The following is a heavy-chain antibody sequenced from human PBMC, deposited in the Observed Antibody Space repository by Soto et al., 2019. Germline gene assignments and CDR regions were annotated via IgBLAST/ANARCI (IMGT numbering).Heavy chain of an antibody. Sequence: SETLSLTCTVSGGSIHGYYWSWIRQPPGKGLEWIGYISKSGSTNYNPALKSRVTISVDTSKNQFSLKLSSVTAADTAVYYCARDWGGGTFDYWGQGTLVTVS. CDR2: ISKSGST. J-gene: IGHJ4*02. V-gene: IGHV4-59*01. CDR3: ARDWGGGTFDY. D-gene: IGHD3-16*01. CDR1: GGSIHGYY.